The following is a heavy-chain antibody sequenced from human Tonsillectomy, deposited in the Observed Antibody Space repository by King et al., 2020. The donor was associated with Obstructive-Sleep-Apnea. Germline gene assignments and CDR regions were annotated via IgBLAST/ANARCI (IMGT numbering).Heavy chain of an antibody. D-gene: IGHD1-26*01. J-gene: IGHJ4*02. CDR2: ISSSSSYI. V-gene: IGHV3-21*01. CDR1: GFTFSSYS. Sequence: VQLVESGGGLVKPGGSLRLSCAASGFTFSSYSMNWVRQAPGKGLEWVSSISSSSSYIYYADSVKGRFTISRDNAKNSLYLQMNSLRAEDTAVYYCARVRVFGSFGFDYWGQGTLVTVSS. CDR3: ARVRVFGSFGFDY.